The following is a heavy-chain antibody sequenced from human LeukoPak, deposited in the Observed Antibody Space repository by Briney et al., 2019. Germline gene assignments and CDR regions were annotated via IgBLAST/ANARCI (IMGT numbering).Heavy chain of an antibody. D-gene: IGHD3-10*01. CDR3: AREGVRWAYSYGSGSLDY. J-gene: IGHJ4*02. CDR1: GYTFTSYD. Sequence: GASVKVSCKASGYTFTSYDIYWVRQAPGQGLEWMGWMNPNTGNTGSAQKLQGRVTMTRNTSITTAYMELSSLRSEDTAVYYCAREGVRWAYSYGSGSLDYWGQGTLVIVSS. V-gene: IGHV1-8*01. CDR2: MNPNTGNT.